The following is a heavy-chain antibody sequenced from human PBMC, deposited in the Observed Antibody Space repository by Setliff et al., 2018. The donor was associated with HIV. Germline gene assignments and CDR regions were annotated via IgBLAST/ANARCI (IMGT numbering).Heavy chain of an antibody. V-gene: IGHV1-18*01. J-gene: IGHJ3*02. CDR2: ISAYSGNT. CDR3: ARVAWYYSFWSGLGDAFDI. D-gene: IGHD3-3*01. Sequence: ASVKVSCKASGYTFTSYGISWVRQAPGQGLEWMGWISAYSGNTNYAQKLRGRVTMTTDTSTSTAYMELRSLRSDDTAVYYCARVAWYYSFWSGLGDAFDIWGQGTMVT. CDR1: GYTFTSYG.